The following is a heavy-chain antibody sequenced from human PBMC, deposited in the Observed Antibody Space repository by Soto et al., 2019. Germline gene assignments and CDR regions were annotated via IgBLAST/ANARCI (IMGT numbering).Heavy chain of an antibody. CDR3: ARQTDYYYGFGMDV. Sequence: SETLSLTCTVSDGSINSSSHYWGWIRQPPGKGLEWIGSIHYTGSIFYNPSLRSRLTIFVDTSKNQFSLKLSSVTSADTAVYYCARQTDYYYGFGMDVWGQGTTVTVSS. D-gene: IGHD3-10*01. J-gene: IGHJ6*02. CDR1: DGSINSSSHY. CDR2: IHYTGSI. V-gene: IGHV4-39*01.